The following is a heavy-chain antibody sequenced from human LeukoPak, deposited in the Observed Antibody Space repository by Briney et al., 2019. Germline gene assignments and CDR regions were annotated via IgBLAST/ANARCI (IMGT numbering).Heavy chain of an antibody. CDR2: IHHSGST. V-gene: IGHV4-34*01. CDR1: GGSFSGYY. Sequence: KSSETLSLTCAVYGGSFSGYYWSWLRQPPGKGLEWIGEIHHSGSTNHNPSLRSRVTISVDKSNDQFSLKLSSVTAADTAVYYCARAPPCSSDWWCDDPWGQGTLVTVSS. CDR3: ARAPPCSSDWWCDDP. J-gene: IGHJ5*02. D-gene: IGHD6-19*01.